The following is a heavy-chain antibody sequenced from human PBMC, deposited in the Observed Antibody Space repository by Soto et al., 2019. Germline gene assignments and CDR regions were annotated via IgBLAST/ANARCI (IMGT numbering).Heavy chain of an antibody. CDR1: GGTFSSYA. CDR3: ARSQRGGSSSHFDY. Sequence: QVQLVQSGAEVKKPGSSVKVSCKASGGTFSSYAISWVRQAPGQGLEWMGIINPSGGSTSYAQKFQGRVTMTRDTSTSTVYMELSSLRSEDTAVYYCARSQRGGSSSHFDYWGQGTLVTVSS. D-gene: IGHD6-6*01. CDR2: INPSGGST. V-gene: IGHV1-46*01. J-gene: IGHJ4*02.